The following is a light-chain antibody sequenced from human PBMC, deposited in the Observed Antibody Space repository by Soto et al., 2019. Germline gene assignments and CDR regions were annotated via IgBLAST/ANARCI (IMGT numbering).Light chain of an antibody. CDR2: NNN. Sequence: QSVLTQPPSASATPGQRVTISCSGSSSNIGSNAVNWYQQLPGTAPTLLIYNNNQRPSVVPDRFSGSKSGTSASLAISGLQSEDDADYYCAAWDDSLREVFGTGTKVTVL. CDR3: AAWDDSLREV. J-gene: IGLJ1*01. CDR1: SSNIGSNA. V-gene: IGLV1-44*01.